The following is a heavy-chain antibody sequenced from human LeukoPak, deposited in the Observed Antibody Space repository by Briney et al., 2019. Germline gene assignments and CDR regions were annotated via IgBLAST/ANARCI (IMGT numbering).Heavy chain of an antibody. D-gene: IGHD3-3*01. Sequence: SETLSLTCTVSGDSINGYYWSWIRQPPGKGLEWIGYMYYSGGTNYNPSLKSRVTISVDTSKNQFSLKLSSVTAADTAVYYCARASVNDTFGVVIYDYWGQGTLVTVSS. CDR1: GDSINGYY. V-gene: IGHV4-59*01. CDR3: ARASVNDTFGVVIYDY. CDR2: MYYSGGT. J-gene: IGHJ4*02.